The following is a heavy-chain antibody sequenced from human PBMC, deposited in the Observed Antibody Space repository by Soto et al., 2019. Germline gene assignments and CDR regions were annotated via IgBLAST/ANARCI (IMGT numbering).Heavy chain of an antibody. Sequence: SGPTRVNPTETLTLTCACSGFSLSSSGVGVGWIRQPPAKALEWLALIYWHDSKRYSPYLKTRLSITRDTYKNQVVLTMTNLAPVETDTYFCGYSLTGNFDFDYWGQGIPVSV. CDR2: IYWHDSK. D-gene: IGHD1-20*01. CDR3: GYSLTGNFDFDY. J-gene: IGHJ4*02. CDR1: GFSLSSSGVG. V-gene: IGHV2-5*01.